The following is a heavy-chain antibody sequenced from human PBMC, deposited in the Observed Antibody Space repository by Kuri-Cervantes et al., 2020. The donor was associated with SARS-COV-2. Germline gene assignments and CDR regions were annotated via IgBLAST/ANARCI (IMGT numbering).Heavy chain of an antibody. CDR3: AKDRVRVQDF. J-gene: IGHJ4*02. CDR1: GFNLSRAD. Sequence: GGSLRLSCAASGFNLSRADMHWVRQAPGKGLEWVAVISHDGKNKKCIASGKGLFTISRDNSQNTLYLHMRSLRSEDTAMYYCAKDRVRVQDFWGQGTLVTVSS. V-gene: IGHV3-30*18. D-gene: IGHD3-10*02. CDR2: ISHDGKNK.